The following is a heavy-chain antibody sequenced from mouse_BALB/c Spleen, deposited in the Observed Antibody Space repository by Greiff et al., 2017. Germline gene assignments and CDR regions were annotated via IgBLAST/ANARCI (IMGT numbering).Heavy chain of an antibody. CDR2: ISSGGGST. D-gene: IGHD2-3*01. J-gene: IGHJ1*01. CDR1: GFAFSSYH. CDR3: ARHDGYWYFDV. V-gene: IGHV5-12-1*01. Sequence: EVKLVESGGGLVKPGGSLKLSCAASGFAFSSYHMSWVRQTPEKRLEWVAYISSGGGSTYYPDTVKGRFTISRDNAKNTLYLQMSSLKSEDTAMYYCARHDGYWYFDVWGAGTTVTVSS.